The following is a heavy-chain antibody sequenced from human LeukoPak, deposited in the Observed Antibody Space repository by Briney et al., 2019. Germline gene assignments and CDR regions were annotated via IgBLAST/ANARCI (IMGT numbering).Heavy chain of an antibody. V-gene: IGHV3-23*01. D-gene: IGHD5-24*01. CDR1: GFTFSSYG. J-gene: IGHJ3*02. CDR2: ISGSGGST. Sequence: GGSLRLSCAASGFTFSSYGMSWVRQAPGKGLEWVSAISGSGGSTYYADSVKGRFTISRDNSKNTLYLQMNSLRAEDTAVYYCARAKMGKGSSDAFDIWGQGTMVTVSS. CDR3: ARAKMGKGSSDAFDI.